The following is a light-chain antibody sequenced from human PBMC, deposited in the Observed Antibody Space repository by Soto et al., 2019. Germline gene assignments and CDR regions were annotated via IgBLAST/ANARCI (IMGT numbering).Light chain of an antibody. CDR2: GAS. Sequence: EILLTQSPGTLSLSPGERATLSCRASQSVSPSSLAWYQQRPGQSPRLLIYGASSRATGIPDRFSGRGSGTDFTLTISSLEPEDFAVYYCQQYSNWPPITFGQGTRLEIK. CDR1: QSVSPSS. CDR3: QQYSNWPPIT. J-gene: IGKJ5*01. V-gene: IGKV3-20*01.